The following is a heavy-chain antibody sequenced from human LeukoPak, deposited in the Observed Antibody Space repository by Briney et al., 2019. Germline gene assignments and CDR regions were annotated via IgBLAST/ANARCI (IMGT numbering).Heavy chain of an antibody. CDR3: ARDPGCSGGGCYAYNWFDP. J-gene: IGHJ5*02. CDR2: ISAYNGNT. D-gene: IGHD2-15*01. CDR1: GYTFTSYG. Sequence: ASVKVSCKASGYTFTSYGISWVRQAPGQGLEWMGWISAYNGNTNYAQKLQGRVTMTTDTSTSTAYMELRSLRSDDTAVYYCARDPGCSGGGCYAYNWFDPWGQGTLVTVSS. V-gene: IGHV1-18*01.